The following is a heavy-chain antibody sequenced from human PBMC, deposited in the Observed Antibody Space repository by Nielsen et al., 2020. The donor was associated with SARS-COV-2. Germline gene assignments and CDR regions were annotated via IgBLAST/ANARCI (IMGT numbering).Heavy chain of an antibody. Sequence: GGSLRLSCAASGFTFGNYAMSWVRQAPGKGLEWISTISASGGSTYYANSVRGRFTISRDNAKNSLHLQMNSLRGEDTALYYCARGFNYGPFDLWGQGTLVTVSS. J-gene: IGHJ4*02. CDR2: ISASGGST. D-gene: IGHD3-10*01. V-gene: IGHV3-23*01. CDR1: GFTFGNYA. CDR3: ARGFNYGPFDL.